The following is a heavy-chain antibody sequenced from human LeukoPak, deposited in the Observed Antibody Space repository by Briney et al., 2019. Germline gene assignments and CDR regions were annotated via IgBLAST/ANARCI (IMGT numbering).Heavy chain of an antibody. D-gene: IGHD3-22*01. CDR1: GGSISSYY. J-gene: IGHJ2*01. Sequence: SETLSLTCTVSGGSISSYYWSWIRQPPGKGLEWIGYIYYSGSTNYNPSLKSRVTISVDTSKNQFSLKLSSVTAADTAVYYCARAHPSPDMIAVVEDWYFDLWGRGTLVTVSS. CDR2: IYYSGST. V-gene: IGHV4-59*01. CDR3: ARAHPSPDMIAVVEDWYFDL.